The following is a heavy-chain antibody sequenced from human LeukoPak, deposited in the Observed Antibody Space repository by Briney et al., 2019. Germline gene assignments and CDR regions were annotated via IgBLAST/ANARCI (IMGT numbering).Heavy chain of an antibody. CDR2: ISSTSRYI. CDR3: ARDPHYDVLTGYFRPPDY. Sequence: SGGSLRLSCAASGFTVSSNYMSWVRQAPGKGLEWVSSISSTSRYIDYADSLKGRFTISRDNARNSLYLQMNSLRAEDTAVYYCARDPHYDVLTGYFRPPDYWGQGALVSVSS. D-gene: IGHD3-9*01. CDR1: GFTVSSNY. J-gene: IGHJ4*02. V-gene: IGHV3-21*01.